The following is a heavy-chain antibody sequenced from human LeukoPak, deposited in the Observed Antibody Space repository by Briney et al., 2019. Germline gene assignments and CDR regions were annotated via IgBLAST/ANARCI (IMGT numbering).Heavy chain of an antibody. Sequence: KPSETLSLTCAVYGGSFSGYYWTWIRQTPEKGLEWIGEMNPSGSTNYNPSLKSRVTISVDRSKNQFSLTLSSVTAADTAVYYCARGGYSGYDSSAFDIWGQGTMVTVSS. CDR2: MNPSGST. V-gene: IGHV4-34*01. J-gene: IGHJ3*02. CDR1: GGSFSGYY. CDR3: ARGGYSGYDSSAFDI. D-gene: IGHD5-12*01.